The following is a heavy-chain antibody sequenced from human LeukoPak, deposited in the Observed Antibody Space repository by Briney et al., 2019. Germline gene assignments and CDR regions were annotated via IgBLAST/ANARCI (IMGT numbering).Heavy chain of an antibody. CDR2: ISTSGGET. CDR1: GFTFSTYN. CDR3: ARDYKADY. V-gene: IGHV3-23*01. J-gene: IGHJ4*02. D-gene: IGHD1-1*01. Sequence: PGGSLRLSCEASGFTFSTYNMNWVRQAPGKGLEWVSAISTSGGETKYADSVKGRFTISRDNSKNTLSLQMNRLRGDDTAVYYCARDYKADYWGQGILVTVSS.